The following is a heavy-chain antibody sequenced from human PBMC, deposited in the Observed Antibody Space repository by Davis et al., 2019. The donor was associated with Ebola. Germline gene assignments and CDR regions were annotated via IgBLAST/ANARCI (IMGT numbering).Heavy chain of an antibody. D-gene: IGHD2-2*01. CDR2: IIPILGIA. CDR3: ARDCSSTSCYRTAYYYYGMDV. Sequence: SVKVSCKASGGTFSSYGISWVRQAPGQGLEWMGRIIPILGIANYAQKFQGRVTITADKSTSTAYMELSSLRSEDTAVYYCARDCSSTSCYRTAYYYYGMDVWGQGTTVTVSS. J-gene: IGHJ6*02. CDR1: GGTFSSYG. V-gene: IGHV1-69*04.